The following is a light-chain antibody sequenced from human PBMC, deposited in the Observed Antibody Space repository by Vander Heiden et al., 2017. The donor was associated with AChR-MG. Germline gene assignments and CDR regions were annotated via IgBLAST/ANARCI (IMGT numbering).Light chain of an antibody. CDR1: LSNIGYSY. J-gene: IGLJ1*01. CDR3: GTWDDSLSAFV. Sequence: PGQKVAISCSGSLSNIGYSYVSWYQRLPGTAPKLLIYDNDKRPSGIPDRFSGSKSGPSATLGITGLQTGDEAEYFCGTWDDSLSAFVFGTGTKVTVL. CDR2: DND. V-gene: IGLV1-51*01.